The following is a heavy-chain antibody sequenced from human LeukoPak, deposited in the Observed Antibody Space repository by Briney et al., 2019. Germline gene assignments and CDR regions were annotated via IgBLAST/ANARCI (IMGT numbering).Heavy chain of an antibody. D-gene: IGHD3-3*01. CDR1: GYTFTGYY. CDR3: ARDYYDFWSGERGWFDP. J-gene: IGHJ5*02. Sequence: ASVKVSCKASGYTFTGYYMHWVRQAPGQGLEWMGWINPNSGGTNYAQKFQGRVTMTRGTSISTAYMELSRLRSDDTAVYYCARDYYDFWSGERGWFDPWGQGTLVTVSS. CDR2: INPNSGGT. V-gene: IGHV1-2*02.